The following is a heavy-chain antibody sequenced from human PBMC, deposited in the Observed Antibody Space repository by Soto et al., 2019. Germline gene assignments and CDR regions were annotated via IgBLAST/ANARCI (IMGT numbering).Heavy chain of an antibody. V-gene: IGHV3-30*18. CDR1: GFTFSSYS. D-gene: IGHD6-6*01. CDR3: AKDIGIAARTAYYYYGMDV. Sequence: GGSLRLSCAASGFTFSSYSMNWVRQAPGKGLEWVAVISYDGSNKYYADSVKGRFTISRDNSKNTLYLQMNSLRAEDTAVYYCAKDIGIAARTAYYYYGMDVWGQGTTVTVSS. CDR2: ISYDGSNK. J-gene: IGHJ6*02.